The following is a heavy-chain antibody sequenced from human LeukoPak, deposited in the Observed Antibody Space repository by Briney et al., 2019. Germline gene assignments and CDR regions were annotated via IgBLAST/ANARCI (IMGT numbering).Heavy chain of an antibody. CDR1: GGSVSSGSYY. V-gene: IGHV4-61*01. D-gene: IGHD6-19*01. CDR3: ASGDSSGWSYEHDY. J-gene: IGHJ4*02. CDR2: IYYSGST. Sequence: SETLSLTCTVSGGSVSSGSYYWSWIRQPPGKGLEWIGYIYYSGSTNYNPSLKSRVTISVDKSNNQFSLKLTSVTAADTAVYFCASGDSSGWSYEHDYWGQGTQVTVSS.